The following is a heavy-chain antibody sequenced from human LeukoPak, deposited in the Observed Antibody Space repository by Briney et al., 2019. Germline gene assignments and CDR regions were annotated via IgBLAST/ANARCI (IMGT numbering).Heavy chain of an antibody. CDR1: GGSISSGDYY. Sequence: SQTLSLTCTVSGGSISSGDYYWSWIRQPPGKGLEWIGYIYYSGSTYYNPSLKSRVTISVDTSKNQFSLKLSSVTAADTAVYYCARARVYDYVWGSYRHTFLDYWGQGTLVTVSS. J-gene: IGHJ4*02. CDR3: ARARVYDYVWGSYRHTFLDY. CDR2: IYYSGST. V-gene: IGHV4-30-4*08. D-gene: IGHD3-16*02.